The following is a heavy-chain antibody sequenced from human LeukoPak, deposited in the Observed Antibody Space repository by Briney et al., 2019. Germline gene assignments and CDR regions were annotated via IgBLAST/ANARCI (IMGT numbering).Heavy chain of an antibody. CDR2: ISSSSSTI. CDR1: GFTFSSYS. J-gene: IGHJ3*02. Sequence: GGSLRLSCAASGFTFSSYSMNWVRQAPGKGLEWVSNISSSSSTIYYADSVKGRFTISRDNAKNSLYLQMNSLRAEDTAVYYCARGWYYDSIGDAFDIWGQGTMVTVSS. D-gene: IGHD3-22*01. V-gene: IGHV3-48*01. CDR3: ARGWYYDSIGDAFDI.